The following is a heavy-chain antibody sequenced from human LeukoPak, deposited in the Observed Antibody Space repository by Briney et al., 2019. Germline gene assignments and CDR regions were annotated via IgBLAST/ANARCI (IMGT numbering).Heavy chain of an antibody. Sequence: GGSLRLSCAATGFSFTTYWMSWVRQAPGNGLERVSVIYGDGRTSHSASVRGRFTISRDNSKNIVSLQMNNLRAEDTAVYYCARGRGLGVVSPYFDYWGQGTLVTVSS. CDR3: ARGRGLGVVSPYFDY. CDR1: GFSFTTYW. D-gene: IGHD3-3*01. J-gene: IGHJ4*02. V-gene: IGHV3-53*01. CDR2: IYGDGRT.